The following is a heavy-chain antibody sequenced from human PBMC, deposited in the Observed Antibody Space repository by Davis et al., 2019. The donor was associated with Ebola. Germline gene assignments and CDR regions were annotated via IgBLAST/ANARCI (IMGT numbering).Heavy chain of an antibody. Sequence: PGGSLRLSCAASGFTVSSNYMSWVRQAPGKGLEWVSVIYSGGSTYYADSVKGRFTISRDNSKNTLYLQMNSLRAEETAVYYCAKDRKANGYSFRYYFDYWGQGTLVTVSS. CDR1: GFTVSSNY. D-gene: IGHD5-18*01. CDR2: IYSGGST. V-gene: IGHV3-66*01. CDR3: AKDRKANGYSFRYYFDY. J-gene: IGHJ4*02.